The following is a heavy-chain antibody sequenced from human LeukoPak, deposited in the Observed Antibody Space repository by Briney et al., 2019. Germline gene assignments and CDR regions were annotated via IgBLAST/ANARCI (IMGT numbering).Heavy chain of an antibody. CDR2: IYYSGST. D-gene: IGHD6-13*01. Sequence: PSETLSLTCTVSGGSISSGGYYWSWIRQHPVKGLEWIGYIYYSGSTYYNPSLKSRVTISVDTSKNQFSLKLSSVTAADTAVYYCARDQGAAAGTVFPAFDIWGQGTMVTVSS. CDR3: ARDQGAAAGTVFPAFDI. J-gene: IGHJ3*02. CDR1: GGSISSGGYY. V-gene: IGHV4-31*03.